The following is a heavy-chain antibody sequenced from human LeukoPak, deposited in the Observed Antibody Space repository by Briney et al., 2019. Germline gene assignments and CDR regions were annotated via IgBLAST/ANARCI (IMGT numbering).Heavy chain of an antibody. Sequence: PGGSLRLSCAASGFTFSSYSMNWVRQAPGKGLEWVSSISSSSSYIYYADSVKGRFTISRDNAKNSLYLQMNSLRAEDTAVYYCARVQESSGWYDAFDIWGQGTMVTVSS. D-gene: IGHD6-19*01. CDR1: GFTFSSYS. CDR3: ARVQESSGWYDAFDI. J-gene: IGHJ3*02. CDR2: ISSSSSYI. V-gene: IGHV3-21*04.